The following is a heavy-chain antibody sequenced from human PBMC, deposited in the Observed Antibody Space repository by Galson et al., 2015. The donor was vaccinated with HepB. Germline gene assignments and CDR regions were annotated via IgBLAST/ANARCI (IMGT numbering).Heavy chain of an antibody. J-gene: IGHJ4*02. CDR2: ISYDGSNK. D-gene: IGHD4-17*01. CDR1: GFTFSSYA. CDR3: ARGALGDYCFDY. V-gene: IGHV3-30*04. Sequence: SLRLSCAASGFTFSSYAMHWVRQAPGKGLEWVAVISYDGSNKYYADSVKGRFTISRDNSKNTLYLQMNSLRAEDTAVYYCARGALGDYCFDYWGQGTLVTVSS.